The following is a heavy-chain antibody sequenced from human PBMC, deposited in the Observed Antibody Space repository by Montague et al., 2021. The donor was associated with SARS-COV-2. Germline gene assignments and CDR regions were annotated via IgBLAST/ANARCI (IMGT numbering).Heavy chain of an antibody. Sequence: TLSLTCTVSGGSISSGGYYWGWIRQHPGKGLEWIGYIYYSGSTYYNPSLKSRVTISVDTSKNQFSLKLSSVTAADTAVYYCARVQRITIFGVVTYLDYWGQGTLVTVSS. J-gene: IGHJ4*02. CDR3: ARVQRITIFGVVTYLDY. V-gene: IGHV4-31*03. CDR1: GGSISSGGYY. D-gene: IGHD3-3*01. CDR2: IYYSGST.